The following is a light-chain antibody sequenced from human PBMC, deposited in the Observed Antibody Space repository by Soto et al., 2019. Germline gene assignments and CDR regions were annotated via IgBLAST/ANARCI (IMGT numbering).Light chain of an antibody. Sequence: EIVLTQSPATLSLSPGERATLSCRASQSVSSYLAWYQQKPGQAPRLLIYDASNRATGIPARFSGSGSGTAFTLTISSLEAEDFVVFYCQQRSNWPPWTFGQGTKVEIK. CDR3: QQRSNWPPWT. CDR2: DAS. J-gene: IGKJ1*01. V-gene: IGKV3-11*01. CDR1: QSVSSY.